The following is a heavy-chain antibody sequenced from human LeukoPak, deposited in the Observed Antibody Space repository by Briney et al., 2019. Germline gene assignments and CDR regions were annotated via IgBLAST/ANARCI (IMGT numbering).Heavy chain of an antibody. V-gene: IGHV3-48*01. Sequence: PGGSLRLSCAASGFTFSNYSMNWVRQAPGKGLEWVSYISSSSSTIYYADSVKGRFTISRDNAKNSLYLQMNSLRAEDTAVYYCARTYYDFWSGYYTEPALGYWGQGTLVTVSS. CDR1: GFTFSNYS. D-gene: IGHD3-3*01. J-gene: IGHJ4*02. CDR3: ARTYYDFWSGYYTEPALGY. CDR2: ISSSSSTI.